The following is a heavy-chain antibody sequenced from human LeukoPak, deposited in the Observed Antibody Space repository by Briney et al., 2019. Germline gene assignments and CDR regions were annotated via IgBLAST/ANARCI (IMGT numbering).Heavy chain of an antibody. V-gene: IGHV1-69*06. J-gene: IGHJ3*02. D-gene: IGHD6-19*01. CDR1: GYTFTGYY. Sequence: GAPVKVSCKASGYTFTGYYMHWVRQAPGQGLEWMGGIIPIFGTANYAQKFQGRVTITADKSTSTAYMELSSLRSEDTAVYYCARDSIAVAGKGDAFDIWGQGTMVTVSS. CDR3: ARDSIAVAGKGDAFDI. CDR2: IIPIFGTA.